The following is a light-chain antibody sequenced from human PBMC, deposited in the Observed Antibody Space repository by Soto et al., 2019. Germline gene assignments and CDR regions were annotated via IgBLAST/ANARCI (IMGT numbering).Light chain of an antibody. V-gene: IGLV2-14*01. J-gene: IGLJ2*01. CDR3: SSYTSTTTGVI. CDR1: SSDVGGYNR. CDR2: AVS. Sequence: QSALTQPASVSGSPGQSITISCTGTSSDVGGYNRVSWYQQHPGKAPKLMIYAVSYRPSGVSSRFSGSKSGNTASLTISGLQAEDEAYYYCSSYTSTTTGVIFGGGTKLTVL.